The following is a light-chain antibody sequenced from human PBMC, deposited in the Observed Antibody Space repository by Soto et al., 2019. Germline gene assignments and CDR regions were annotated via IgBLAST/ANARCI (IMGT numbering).Light chain of an antibody. J-gene: IGLJ3*02. Sequence: QSVLTQSPSVSGAPGQRVTISCTGSSSNIGAGYDVHWYQQLPGTAPKLLIYGNINRPSGVPDRFSGSKSGTSASLAITGLQAEDEADYYCQSYDSSLRGVFGGGTKLTVL. CDR1: SSNIGAGYD. V-gene: IGLV1-40*01. CDR3: QSYDSSLRGV. CDR2: GNI.